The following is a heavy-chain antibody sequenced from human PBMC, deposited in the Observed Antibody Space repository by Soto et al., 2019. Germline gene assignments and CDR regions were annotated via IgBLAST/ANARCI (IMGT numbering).Heavy chain of an antibody. Sequence: GASVKVSCKASGGTFSSYTISWVRQAPGQGLEWMGRIIPILGIANYAQKFQGRVTITADKSTSTAYMELSSLRSEDTAVYYCARDLIMGRDSSSWFDPWGQGTLVTVSS. CDR3: ARDLIMGRDSSSWFDP. CDR2: IIPILGIA. CDR1: GGTFSSYT. V-gene: IGHV1-69*04. D-gene: IGHD3-10*01. J-gene: IGHJ5*02.